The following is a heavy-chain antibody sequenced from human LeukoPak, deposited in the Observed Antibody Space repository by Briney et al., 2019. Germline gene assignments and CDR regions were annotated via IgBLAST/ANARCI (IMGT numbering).Heavy chain of an antibody. CDR1: GGSISTYY. Sequence: SETLSLTCTVSGGSISTYYWNWLRKSPGKGLEWIGFMQHDGSNRYNPSLRGRVTIILDASKNQISLKLSSVTAADTAVYYCARDGQHTYGRYFTYWGQGILVTVSS. J-gene: IGHJ4*02. CDR2: MQHDGSN. V-gene: IGHV4-59*01. CDR3: ARDGQHTYGRYFTY. D-gene: IGHD3-3*01.